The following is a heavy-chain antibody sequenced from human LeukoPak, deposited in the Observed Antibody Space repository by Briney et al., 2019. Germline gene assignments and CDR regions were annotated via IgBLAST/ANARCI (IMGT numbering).Heavy chain of an antibody. Sequence: PGGSLRLSCAASGFTFSSYAMSWVRQAPGKGLEWVSGIRDSGGSTFYADSVKGRFTISRDNSKNTLYLQMNSLRAEDTAVYYCARDGTRGWGYYFDYWGQGTLVTVSS. CDR3: ARDGTRGWGYYFDY. D-gene: IGHD3-16*01. CDR2: IRDSGGST. CDR1: GFTFSSYA. J-gene: IGHJ4*02. V-gene: IGHV3-23*01.